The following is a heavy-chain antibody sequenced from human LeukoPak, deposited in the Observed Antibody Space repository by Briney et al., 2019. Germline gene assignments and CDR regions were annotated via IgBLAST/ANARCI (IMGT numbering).Heavy chain of an antibody. D-gene: IGHD5-12*01. CDR1: GASIRSYF. Sequence: SETLSLTCSVSGASIRSYFWSWIRHSPGKGLEWIGYVYDNDISNFNPSLESRVTILVDRSKSKFSLKLRSVTAADTAVYYCARGLVLATDDAFDIWGPGTMVTVSS. J-gene: IGHJ3*02. V-gene: IGHV4-59*01. CDR3: ARGLVLATDDAFDI. CDR2: VYDNDIS.